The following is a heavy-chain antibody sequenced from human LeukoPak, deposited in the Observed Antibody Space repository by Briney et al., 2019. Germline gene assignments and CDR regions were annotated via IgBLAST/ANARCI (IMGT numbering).Heavy chain of an antibody. Sequence: GGSLRLSCAASGFPFSSFGMHWVRQAPGKGLEWVAVIWHDGSDKFYADSVKGRFAVSRDNSKITLYLQMNSLRAEDTAVYYCARDPGLGLWNGLDVWGQGTTVTVSS. J-gene: IGHJ6*02. V-gene: IGHV3-33*01. CDR2: IWHDGSDK. CDR1: GFPFSSFG. CDR3: ARDPGLGLWNGLDV. D-gene: IGHD3-16*01.